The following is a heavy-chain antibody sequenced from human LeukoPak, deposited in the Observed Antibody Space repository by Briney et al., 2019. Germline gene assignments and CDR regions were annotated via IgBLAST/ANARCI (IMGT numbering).Heavy chain of an antibody. CDR2: INPNSGGT. V-gene: IGHV1-2*02. D-gene: IGHD1-26*01. CDR3: ARDGVGATAGFDY. CDR1: GYTFTGYY. Sequence: ASVKVSCKASGYTFTGYYMHWVRQAPGQGLEWMGWINPNSGGTNYAQKFQGRVTMTRDTSISTAYMELSRLRSDDTAVYYCARDGVGATAGFDYWGQGTLVTVSS. J-gene: IGHJ4*02.